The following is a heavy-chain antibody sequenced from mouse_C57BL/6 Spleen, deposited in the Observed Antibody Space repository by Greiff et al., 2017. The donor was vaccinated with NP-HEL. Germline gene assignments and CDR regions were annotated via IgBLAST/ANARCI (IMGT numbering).Heavy chain of an antibody. V-gene: IGHV1-85*01. CDR1: GYTFTTYD. D-gene: IGHD1-1*01. CDR2: IYPRDGNT. J-gene: IGHJ3*01. CDR3: ARPGSSPFTY. Sequence: QVQLPQSGPELVKPGASVKLSCKASGYTFTTYDINWVKQRPGQGLEWIGWIYPRDGNTKYNEKFKGKATLTVDTSSRTAYMELHSLTSADSAVCFCARPGSSPFTYWGQGTLVTVSA.